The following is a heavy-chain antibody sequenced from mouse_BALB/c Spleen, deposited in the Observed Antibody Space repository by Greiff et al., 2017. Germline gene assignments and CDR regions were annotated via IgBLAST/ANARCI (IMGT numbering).Heavy chain of an antibody. D-gene: IGHD2-14*01. CDR1: GYSITSDYA. CDR3: ARWYDAYFDV. V-gene: IGHV3-2*02. Sequence: EVQLQESGPGLVKPSQSLSLTCTVTGYSITSDYAWNWIRQFPGNKLEWMGYISYSGSTSYNPSLKSRISITRDTSKNQFFLQLNSVSTEDTATYYCARWYDAYFDVWGAGTTVTVSS. CDR2: ISYSGST. J-gene: IGHJ1*01.